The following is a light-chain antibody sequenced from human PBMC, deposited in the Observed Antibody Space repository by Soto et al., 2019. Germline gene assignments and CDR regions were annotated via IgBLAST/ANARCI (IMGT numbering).Light chain of an antibody. CDR3: QVWNISTDHYV. Sequence: ELTQPPSVSVAPGQTARITCGGNNIGSTSVHWHKQSPGQAPVLVVYDDNDRPSGIPERFSGFNSENTATLTITRVEAGDEADYYCQVWNISTDHYVFGTGTKVTVL. J-gene: IGLJ1*01. V-gene: IGLV3-21*02. CDR1: NIGSTS. CDR2: DDN.